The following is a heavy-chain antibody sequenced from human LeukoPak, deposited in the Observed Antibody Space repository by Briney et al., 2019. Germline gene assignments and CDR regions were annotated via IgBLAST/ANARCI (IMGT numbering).Heavy chain of an antibody. CDR1: GFTFSIYA. D-gene: IGHD2-21*01. CDR2: ISGSGSST. CDR3: SKGGGWARGDYFDV. Sequence: GGSLRLSCAASGFTFSIYAMSWVRQAPGKGLEWVSAISGSGSSTYYADSVKGRFTISRDNFKNTVYLQMNSLRADDTAVYFCSKGGGWARGDYFDVWGQGTMITVSS. V-gene: IGHV3-23*01. J-gene: IGHJ3*01.